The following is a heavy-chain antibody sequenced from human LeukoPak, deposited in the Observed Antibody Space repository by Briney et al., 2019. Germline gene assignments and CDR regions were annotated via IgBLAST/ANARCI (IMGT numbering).Heavy chain of an antibody. Sequence: GGSLRLSCAASEFTFSSSWMSWVRQAPGKGLEWVANIKQIGSAKSYVVSVSGRFTFSKTNAKNSLLLQINILTAETPVFYYCAKDSYSKGVYWGQGVMVAVSS. CDR1: EFTFSSSW. J-gene: IGHJ4*02. CDR3: AKDSYSKGVY. CDR2: IKQIGSAK. V-gene: IGHV3-7*01. D-gene: IGHD6-13*01.